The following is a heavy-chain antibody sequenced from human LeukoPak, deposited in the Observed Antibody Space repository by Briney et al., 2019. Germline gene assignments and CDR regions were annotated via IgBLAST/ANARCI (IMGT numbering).Heavy chain of an antibody. Sequence: SETLSLTCTVSGGSISSYYWSWIRQPPGKGLEWIGYIYFSGSTNYNPSLKSRVTISVDTSKNQFSLKLSSVTAADTAVYYCARHQYPEGDWFDPWGPGTLVTVSS. V-gene: IGHV4-59*08. CDR2: IYFSGST. CDR1: GGSISSYY. J-gene: IGHJ5*02. D-gene: IGHD2-2*01. CDR3: ARHQYPEGDWFDP.